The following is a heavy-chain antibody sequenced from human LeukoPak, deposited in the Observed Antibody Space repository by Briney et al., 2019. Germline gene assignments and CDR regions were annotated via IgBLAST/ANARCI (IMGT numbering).Heavy chain of an antibody. V-gene: IGHV1-69*13. CDR1: GGTFNSYA. Sequence: ASVKVSCKASGGTFNSYAVSWVRQAPGQGLEWMGGIIPIFGTANYAQKFQGRVTITADESTSTAYMELSSLRSEDTAVYYCARDFLRRLGEPHPYYYYYYMDVWGKGTTVTISS. J-gene: IGHJ6*03. D-gene: IGHD3-16*01. CDR2: IIPIFGTA. CDR3: ARDFLRRLGEPHPYYYYYYMDV.